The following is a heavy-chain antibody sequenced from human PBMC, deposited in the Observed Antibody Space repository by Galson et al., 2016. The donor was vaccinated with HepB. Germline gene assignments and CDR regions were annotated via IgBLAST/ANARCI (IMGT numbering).Heavy chain of an antibody. Sequence: SVKVSCKASGGTFSSYVISWVRQAPGQGLEWMGRIIPILGIANYAQKFQGRVTITADKSTSTAYMELSSLRSEDTAVYYCARDKVAPRSYGRYYYYGMDVRGQGTTVTVSS. CDR2: IIPILGIA. J-gene: IGHJ6*02. CDR1: GGTFSSYV. CDR3: ARDKVAPRSYGRYYYYGMDV. D-gene: IGHD5-18*01. V-gene: IGHV1-69*04.